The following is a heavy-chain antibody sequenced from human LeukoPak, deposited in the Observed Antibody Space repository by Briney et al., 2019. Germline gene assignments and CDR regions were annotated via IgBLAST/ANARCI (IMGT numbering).Heavy chain of an antibody. D-gene: IGHD3-10*01. V-gene: IGHV4-59*01. CDR1: GASISNDF. Sequence: SETLSLTCTVSGASISNDFWSWIRQPPGKGLEWIGYIHYSGTTNYNPSLKSRVTISVDTSKNQFSLKLSSVTAADTAVYYCARDIYGSGTPDAFDIWGQGTMVTVSS. J-gene: IGHJ3*02. CDR2: IHYSGTT. CDR3: ARDIYGSGTPDAFDI.